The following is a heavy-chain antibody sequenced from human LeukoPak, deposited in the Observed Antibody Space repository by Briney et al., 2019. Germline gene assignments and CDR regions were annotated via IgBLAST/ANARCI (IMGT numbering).Heavy chain of an antibody. CDR3: AKDGGSMAVPDAFDI. J-gene: IGHJ3*02. CDR1: GFTFSSYG. CDR2: ISYDGSKK. V-gene: IGHV3-30*18. Sequence: GGSLRLSCAASGFTFSSYGMRWVRQASGKGLEWAAVISYDGSKKYYADSVKGRFTISRDDSKNTLYLQMNSLRAEDTAVYYCAKDGGSMAVPDAFDIWGQGTMVTVSS. D-gene: IGHD6-19*01.